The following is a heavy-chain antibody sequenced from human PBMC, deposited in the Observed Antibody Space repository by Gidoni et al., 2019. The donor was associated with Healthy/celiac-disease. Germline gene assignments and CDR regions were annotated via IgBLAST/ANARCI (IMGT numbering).Heavy chain of an antibody. CDR2: IYSGGST. Sequence: EVQLVESGGGLIQPGGSLRLSCAASGFTVSSNYMSWVRQAPGKGLEWVSVIYSGGSTYYADSVKGRFTISRDNSKNTLYLQMNSLRAEDTAVYYCARAQPTPPWYSSSWYNYYYGMDVWGQGTTVTVSS. V-gene: IGHV3-53*01. CDR3: ARAQPTPPWYSSSWYNYYYGMDV. CDR1: GFTVSSNY. J-gene: IGHJ6*02. D-gene: IGHD6-13*01.